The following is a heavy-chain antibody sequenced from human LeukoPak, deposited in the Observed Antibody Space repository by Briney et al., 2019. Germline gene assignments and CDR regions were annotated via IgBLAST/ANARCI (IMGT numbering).Heavy chain of an antibody. D-gene: IGHD3-22*01. CDR3: ARDRSYDSSGPFDY. V-gene: IGHV3-33*08. CDR1: GFTFSDYG. Sequence: GGSLRLSCAASGFTFSDYGMHWVRQAPGKGLEWVAVIWYGGSNKDYADSVKGRFTISRDNSKNTLFLQMNSLRADDTAVFYCARDRSYDSSGPFDYWGQGTLITVSS. CDR2: IWYGGSNK. J-gene: IGHJ4*02.